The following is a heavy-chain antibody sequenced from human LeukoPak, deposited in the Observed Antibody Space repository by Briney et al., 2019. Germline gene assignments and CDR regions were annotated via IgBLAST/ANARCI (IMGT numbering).Heavy chain of an antibody. CDR2: IIPIFGTA. D-gene: IGHD3-22*01. CDR1: GGTFSSYA. CDR3: AADSEDYYDSSGFDY. V-gene: IGHV1-69*13. J-gene: IGHJ4*02. Sequence: ASVKVSCKASGGTFSSYAISWVRQAPGQGLEWMGGIIPIFGTANYAQKFQGRVTITADESTSTAYMELSSLRSEDTAVYYCAADSEDYYDSSGFDYWGQGTLVTVSS.